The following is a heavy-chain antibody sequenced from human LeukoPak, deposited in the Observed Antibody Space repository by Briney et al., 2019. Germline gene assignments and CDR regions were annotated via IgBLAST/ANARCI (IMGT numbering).Heavy chain of an antibody. V-gene: IGHV3-73*01. D-gene: IGHD1-26*01. J-gene: IGHJ5*02. CDR3: RDSGTYNWFDP. CDR2: IDKKDKGYATAT. CDR1: GFTFSGSA. Sequence: GGSLKLSCAASGFTFSGSAIHWVRQSSGKGLEWVGQIDKKDKGYATATAYAASVKGRFTISRDDSINTAYLQMKSLKTEDTALYCTRDSGTYNWFDPWGQGTLVTVSS.